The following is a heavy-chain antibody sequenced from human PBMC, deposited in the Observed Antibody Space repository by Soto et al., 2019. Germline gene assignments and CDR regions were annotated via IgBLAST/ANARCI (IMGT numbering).Heavy chain of an antibody. CDR3: AKERYCGAISCYGGFDI. D-gene: IGHD2-2*01. V-gene: IGHV3-23*01. CDR2: ISAGGANT. J-gene: IGHJ3*02. Sequence: PGGSLRLSCAASGFTFSSYAMSWVRQAPGRGLEWVSIISAGGANTAYADSVKGRFTISRDSPKNTLYLQMNSLRAEDTALYYCAKERYCGAISCYGGFDIWGQGTVVTVSS. CDR1: GFTFSSYA.